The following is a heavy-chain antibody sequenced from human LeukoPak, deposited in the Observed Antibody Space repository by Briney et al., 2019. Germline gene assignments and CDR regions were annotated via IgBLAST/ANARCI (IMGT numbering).Heavy chain of an antibody. V-gene: IGHV3-30-3*01. J-gene: IGHJ4*02. CDR3: ARDFRYSGYDYNDY. Sequence: GGSLRLSCAASGFTFSSYAMHWVRQAPGKGLEWVAVISYDGSNKYYADSVKGRFTISRDNSKNTLYLQMNSLGAEDTAVYYCARDFRYSGYDYNDYWGQGTLVTVSS. D-gene: IGHD5-12*01. CDR2: ISYDGSNK. CDR1: GFTFSSYA.